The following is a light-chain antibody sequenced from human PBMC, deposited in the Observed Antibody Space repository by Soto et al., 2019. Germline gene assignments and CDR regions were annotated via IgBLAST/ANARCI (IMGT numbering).Light chain of an antibody. Sequence: QSVLTQPPSASGTPGQRVTISCSGSSSNIGSNYIYWYQQLPGTAPKLLIYRNNQRSSGVPDRFSGSKSGTSASLAISALRSEDEADYYCSSWDDSMSAVVFGGGTKLTVL. CDR2: RNN. CDR1: SSNIGSNY. J-gene: IGLJ2*01. V-gene: IGLV1-47*01. CDR3: SSWDDSMSAVV.